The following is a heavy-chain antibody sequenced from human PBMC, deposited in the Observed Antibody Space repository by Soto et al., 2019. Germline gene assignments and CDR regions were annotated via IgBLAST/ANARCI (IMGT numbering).Heavy chain of an antibody. CDR1: GYTFTGYY. J-gene: IGHJ6*02. CDR2: INPNSGGT. D-gene: IGHD3-10*01. V-gene: IGHV1-2*02. Sequence: QVQLVQSGAEVKKPGASVKVSCKASGYTFTGYYMHWVRQAPGQGLEWMGWINPNSGGTNYAQKFQGRVTMTRDTSISTAYMELSRRRSDDTAVYYCARGRGLWFGEFDYGMDVWGQGTTGTVSS. CDR3: ARGRGLWFGEFDYGMDV.